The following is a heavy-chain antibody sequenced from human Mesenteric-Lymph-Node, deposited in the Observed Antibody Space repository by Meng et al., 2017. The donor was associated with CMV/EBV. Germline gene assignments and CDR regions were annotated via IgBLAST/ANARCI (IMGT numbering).Heavy chain of an antibody. V-gene: IGHV4-61*01. Sequence: ETLSLTCTVSGGSVRSDSHYWSWIRQPPGKGLEWIGYIYYSGSIDYNPSLKSRVTMSINTSKNQFSLRLSSVTAADTAVYYCARGLGYCSSTSCYTIDYWGQGTLVTVSS. CDR3: ARGLGYCSSTSCYTIDY. D-gene: IGHD2-2*02. CDR2: IYYSGSI. CDR1: GGSVRSDSHY. J-gene: IGHJ4*02.